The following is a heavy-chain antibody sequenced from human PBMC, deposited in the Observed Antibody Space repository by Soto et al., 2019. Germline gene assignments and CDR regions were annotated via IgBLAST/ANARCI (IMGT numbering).Heavy chain of an antibody. D-gene: IGHD6-19*01. J-gene: IGHJ4*02. CDR3: ARASPSYSTGWYYFDY. V-gene: IGHV4-59*01. CDR1: GCSISGYY. CDR2: IKYSGNT. Sequence: PSETLSLTCNVSGCSISGYYWSWIRQPPGKRLEWVGFIKYSGNTNYNPSLKSRVTISVDTSKNQFSLKLSSVTAADTAVYYCARASPSYSTGWYYFDYWGQGTLVTVSS.